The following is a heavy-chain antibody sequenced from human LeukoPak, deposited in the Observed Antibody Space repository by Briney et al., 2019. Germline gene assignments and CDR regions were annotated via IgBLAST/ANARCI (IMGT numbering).Heavy chain of an antibody. CDR2: INPSGGST. CDR3: ARDQSYYYGSGTSPLDY. V-gene: IGHV1-46*01. D-gene: IGHD3-10*01. CDR1: GYTFTSYY. J-gene: IGHJ4*02. Sequence: ASVKVSCKASGYTFTSYYMHWVRQAPGQGLEWMGIINPSGGSTSYAQKFQGRVTMTRDMSTSTVYMELSSLRSEDTAVYYCARDQSYYYGSGTSPLDYWGQGTLVPVSS.